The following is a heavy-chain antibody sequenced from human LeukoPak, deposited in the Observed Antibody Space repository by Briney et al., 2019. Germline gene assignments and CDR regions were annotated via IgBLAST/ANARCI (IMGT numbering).Heavy chain of an antibody. V-gene: IGHV4-38-2*02. Sequence: SETLSLTCTVSGYSISSGYYWGWIRQPPGKGLEWIGSIYHSGSTYYNPSLKSRVTISVDTSKNQFSLKLSSVAAADTAVYYCARASVVVTGLYYYYYLDVWGRRTTVTVSS. D-gene: IGHD2-21*02. CDR2: IYHSGST. J-gene: IGHJ6*03. CDR1: GYSISSGYY. CDR3: ARASVVVTGLYYYYYLDV.